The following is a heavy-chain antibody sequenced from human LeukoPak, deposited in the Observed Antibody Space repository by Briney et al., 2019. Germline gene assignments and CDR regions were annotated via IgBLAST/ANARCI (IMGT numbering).Heavy chain of an antibody. V-gene: IGHV4-4*07. Sequence: SETLSLTCIVSGVSISSYYWSWIRQPAGKGLEWIGRIYTRGTTNYNPSLESRVTISADMSKNQFSLKVKSVTAADTAIYYCARGGRTRGSMSFYYMDVWGEGATVTVSS. D-gene: IGHD3-10*01. CDR3: ARGGRTRGSMSFYYMDV. CDR2: IYTRGTT. CDR1: GVSISSYY. J-gene: IGHJ6*03.